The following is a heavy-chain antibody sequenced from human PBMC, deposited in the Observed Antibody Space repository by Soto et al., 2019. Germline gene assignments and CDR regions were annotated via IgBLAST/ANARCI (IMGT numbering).Heavy chain of an antibody. CDR2: IIPVFGTT. CDR1: AGLFSSYA. CDR3: ARGGSGYVWFNEF. V-gene: IGHV1-69*13. D-gene: IGHD3-22*01. J-gene: IGHJ4*02. Sequence: SAEVCCKDTAGLFSSYAISWVRQAPGQGLEWMGGIIPVFGTTYYAQKFQDGVTITADESTNTAYMELSSLRSGDTAMYYCARGGSGYVWFNEFWGQGSLVTVSS.